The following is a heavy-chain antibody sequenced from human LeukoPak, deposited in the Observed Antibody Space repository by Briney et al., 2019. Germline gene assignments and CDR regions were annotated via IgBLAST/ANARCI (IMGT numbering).Heavy chain of an antibody. D-gene: IGHD3-22*01. J-gene: IGHJ4*02. V-gene: IGHV5-51*01. CDR1: GYSFTTYW. CDR2: IYPGDSDT. CDR3: ARPPNYYDSGGGFDY. Sequence: GESLKISCKGSGYSFTTYWIGWVRQIPGKGLEWMGIIYPGDSDTRYSPSFQGQVAISADKSISTAYLQWSSLKASDTAIYYCARPPNYYDSGGGFDYWGQGTLVTVSS.